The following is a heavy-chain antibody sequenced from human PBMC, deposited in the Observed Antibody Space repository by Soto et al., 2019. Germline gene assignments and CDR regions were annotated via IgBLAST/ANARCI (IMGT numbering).Heavy chain of an antibody. CDR1: GFTFITYA. CDR3: ARSGFTSSWYHWFFDL. CDR2: ISNDGSNE. V-gene: IGHV3-30-3*01. D-gene: IGHD6-19*01. J-gene: IGHJ2*01. Sequence: GSLRLSCAASGFTFITYAMHWVRQAPGKGLEWVAVISNDGSNEYYADSVKGRFTISRDNSKNTLYMQMNSLRAEDTAVYYCARSGFTSSWYHWFFDLWGRGTLVTVSS.